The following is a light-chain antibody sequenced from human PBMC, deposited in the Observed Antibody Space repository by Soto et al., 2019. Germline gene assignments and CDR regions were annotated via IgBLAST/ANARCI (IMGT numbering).Light chain of an antibody. CDR1: SSDVGVYNS. Sequence: QSVLTQPASVSGSPGQSITISCTGTSSDVGVYNSVSWYQHHPAKAPQLIIYEASKRPSGVSHRFSGSKSGNRASLTVSGLQAEDEADYYCSSYAGSSNVFGTGTKLTVL. CDR3: SSYAGSSNV. CDR2: EAS. J-gene: IGLJ1*01. V-gene: IGLV2-14*01.